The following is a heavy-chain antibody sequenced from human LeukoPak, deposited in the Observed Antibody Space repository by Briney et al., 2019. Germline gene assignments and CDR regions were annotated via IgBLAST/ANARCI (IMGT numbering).Heavy chain of an antibody. J-gene: IGHJ4*02. CDR1: GFTFSSYS. CDR3: ARRADYFNYFDY. V-gene: IGHV3-21*01. CDR2: ISSSSSYI. Sequence: GGSLRLSCAASGFTFSSYSVNWVRQAPGKGLEWVSSISSSSSYIYYADSVKGRFTISRDNAKNSLYLQMNSLRAEDTAVYYCARRADYFNYFDYWGQGTLVTVSS. D-gene: IGHD2/OR15-2a*01.